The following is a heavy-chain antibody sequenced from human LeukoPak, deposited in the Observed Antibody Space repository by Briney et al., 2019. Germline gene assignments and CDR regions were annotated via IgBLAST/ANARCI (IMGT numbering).Heavy chain of an antibody. CDR3: AKRRWYSSSWYFDY. CDR1: GFTFSSHW. D-gene: IGHD6-13*01. Sequence: GGSLRLSCAASGFTFSSHWMSWVRQAPGKGLEWVANIKQDGSEKYYVDSVKGRFTISRDNAKNSLYLQMNSLRAEDTAVYYCAKRRWYSSSWYFDYWGQGTLVTVSS. CDR2: IKQDGSEK. J-gene: IGHJ4*02. V-gene: IGHV3-7*01.